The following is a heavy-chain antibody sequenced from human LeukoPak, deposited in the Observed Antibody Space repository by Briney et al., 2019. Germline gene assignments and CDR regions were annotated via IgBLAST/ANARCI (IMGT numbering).Heavy chain of an antibody. V-gene: IGHV4-59*01. J-gene: IGHJ3*02. D-gene: IGHD6-19*01. Sequence: SETLSLTCTVSGGSISSYYWSWIRQPPGKGLEWIGYIYYSGSTNYNPSLKSRVTISVDTSKNQFSLKLSSVTAADTAVYYCARGGFYSSGWFGLKPGDAFDIWGQGTMVTVSS. CDR3: ARGGFYSSGWFGLKPGDAFDI. CDR1: GGSISSYY. CDR2: IYYSGST.